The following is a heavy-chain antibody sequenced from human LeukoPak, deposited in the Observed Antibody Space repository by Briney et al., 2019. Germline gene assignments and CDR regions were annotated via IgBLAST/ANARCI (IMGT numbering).Heavy chain of an antibody. CDR3: AREGSSWFGYYYMDV. CDR1: GGSIGSYY. D-gene: IGHD6-13*01. J-gene: IGHJ6*03. V-gene: IGHV4-59*01. Sequence: SETLSLTCTVSGGSIGSYYWSWIRQPPGKGLEWIGYIYYSGSTNYNPSLKSRVTISVDTSKNQFSLKLSSVTAADTAVYYCAREGSSWFGYYYMDVWGKGTTVTISS. CDR2: IYYSGST.